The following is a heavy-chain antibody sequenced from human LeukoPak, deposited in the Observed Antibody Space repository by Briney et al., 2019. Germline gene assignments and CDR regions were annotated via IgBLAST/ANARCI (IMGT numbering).Heavy chain of an antibody. J-gene: IGHJ4*02. D-gene: IGHD3-16*02. CDR1: GGSISSYY. V-gene: IGHV4-59*08. CDR2: IYYSGST. Sequence: SETLSLTCTVSGGSISSYYWSWIRQPPGKGLEWIGYIYYSGSTNYNPSLKSRVTISVDTSKNQFSLKLSSVTAADTAVYYCARQYYDYVWGSYRSTWYFDYWGQGTLVTVSS. CDR3: ARQYYDYVWGSYRSTWYFDY.